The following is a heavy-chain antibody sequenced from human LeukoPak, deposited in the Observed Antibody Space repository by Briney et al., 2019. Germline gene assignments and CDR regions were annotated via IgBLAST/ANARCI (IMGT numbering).Heavy chain of an antibody. CDR2: IYYSGST. CDR3: ARLNIVGGYYYYGMDV. J-gene: IGHJ6*02. D-gene: IGHD1-26*01. V-gene: IGHV4-59*08. Sequence: SETLSLTCTVSGGSFSSYYWSWIRQPPGKGLEWIGYIYYSGSTNYNPSLKSRVTISVDTSKNQFSLKLSSVTAADTAVYYCARLNIVGGYYYYGMDVWGQGTTVTVSS. CDR1: GGSFSSYY.